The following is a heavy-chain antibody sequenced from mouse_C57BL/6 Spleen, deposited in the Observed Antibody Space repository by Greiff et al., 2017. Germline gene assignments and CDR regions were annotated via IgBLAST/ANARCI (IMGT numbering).Heavy chain of an antibody. D-gene: IGHD1-1*01. V-gene: IGHV1-52*01. J-gene: IGHJ1*03. CDR2: IDPSDSET. Sequence: VQLQQPGAELVRPGSSVKLSCKASGYTFTSYWMHWVKQRPIQGLEWIGNIDPSDSETHYNQKFKDKATLTVDKSSSTAYMQLSSLTSEDSAVYYCARSAVYGSSYWYFDVWGTGTTVTVSS. CDR3: ARSAVYGSSYWYFDV. CDR1: GYTFTSYW.